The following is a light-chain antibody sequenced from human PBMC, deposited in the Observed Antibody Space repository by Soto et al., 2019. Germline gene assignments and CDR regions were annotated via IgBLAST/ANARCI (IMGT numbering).Light chain of an antibody. CDR2: GAS. Sequence: EIVMTQSPVTLSVSPGERATLSCRASHHVATNLAWYQQKPGQAPRLLIYGASTRATGIAARFSGSGSGTEFTLTISSLQSADFAVYYCQEYTVRPLWTVGQGTQV. J-gene: IGKJ1*01. CDR3: QEYTVRPLWT. V-gene: IGKV3-15*01. CDR1: HHVATN.